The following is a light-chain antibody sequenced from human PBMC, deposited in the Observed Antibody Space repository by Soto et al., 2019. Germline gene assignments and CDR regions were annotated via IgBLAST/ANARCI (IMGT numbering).Light chain of an antibody. CDR2: SSK. J-gene: IGLJ2*01. V-gene: IGLV1-44*01. CDR3: AAWDDSLDGLV. CDR1: SSNIGSNS. Sequence: QPVLTQPPSASGTPGQRVTISCSGSSSNIGSNSVTWYHQLPGTAPKLLIYSSKYRPSGVPDRFSGSKSGTSASLAISGLQSEDEADYYCAAWDDSLDGLVFGGGTKLTVL.